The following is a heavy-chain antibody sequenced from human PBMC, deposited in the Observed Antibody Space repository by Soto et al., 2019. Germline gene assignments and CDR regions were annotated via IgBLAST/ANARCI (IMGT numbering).Heavy chain of an antibody. V-gene: IGHV4-59*08. CDR3: ARGLSGYDWPVLVVDYYYYYMDV. Sequence: PSETLSLTCTVSGGSISSYYWSWIRQPPGKGLEWIGYIYYSGSTNYNPSLKSRVTISVDTSKNQFSLKLSSVTAADTAVYYCARGLSGYDWPVLVVDYYYYYMDVWGKGTTVTVSS. D-gene: IGHD5-12*01. CDR2: IYYSGST. CDR1: GGSISSYY. J-gene: IGHJ6*03.